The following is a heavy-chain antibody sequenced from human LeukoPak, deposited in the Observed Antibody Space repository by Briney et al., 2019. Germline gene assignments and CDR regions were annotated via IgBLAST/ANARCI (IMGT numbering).Heavy chain of an antibody. D-gene: IGHD3-9*01. J-gene: IGHJ4*02. CDR1: GGTFSSYA. CDR2: IVPIFGTA. CDR3: ARSEYDILTGYYLLPFDY. V-gene: IGHV1-69*13. Sequence: SVKVSCKPSGGTFSSYAISWVRQAPGQGLEWMGGIVPIFGTANYAQKFQGRVTITADESTSTAYMELSSLRSEDTAVYYCARSEYDILTGYYLLPFDYWGQGTLVTVSS.